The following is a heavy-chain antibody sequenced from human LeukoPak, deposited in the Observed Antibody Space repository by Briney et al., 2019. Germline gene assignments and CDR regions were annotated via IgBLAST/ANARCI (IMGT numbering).Heavy chain of an antibody. J-gene: IGHJ6*03. D-gene: IGHD3-10*01. CDR3: AKYGSGSYYKGYYYYMDV. V-gene: IGHV4-34*01. CDR2: INHSGST. Sequence: SETLSLTCAVYGGSFSGYYWSWIRQPPGKGLEWIGEINHSGSTNYNPSLKSRVTISVDTSKNQFSLKLSSVTAADTAVYYCAKYGSGSYYKGYYYYMDVWGKGTTVTVSS. CDR1: GGSFSGYY.